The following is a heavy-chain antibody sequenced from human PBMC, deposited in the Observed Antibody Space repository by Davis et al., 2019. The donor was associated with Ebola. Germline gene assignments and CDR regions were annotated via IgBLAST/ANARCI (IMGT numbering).Heavy chain of an antibody. D-gene: IGHD1-26*01. CDR3: ARGEEWELLVYYYGMDV. Sequence: HTGGSLRLSCAASGFTFSSYWMHWVRQAPGKGLVWVSCINSDGSSTSYADSVKGRFTISRDNAKNTLYLQMNSLRAEDTAVYYCARGEEWELLVYYYGMDVWGKGTTVTVSS. J-gene: IGHJ6*04. V-gene: IGHV3-74*01. CDR1: GFTFSSYW. CDR2: INSDGSST.